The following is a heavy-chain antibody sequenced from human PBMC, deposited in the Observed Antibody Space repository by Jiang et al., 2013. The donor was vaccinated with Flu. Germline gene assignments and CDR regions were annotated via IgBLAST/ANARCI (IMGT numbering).Heavy chain of an antibody. V-gene: IGHV4-59*01. D-gene: IGHD6-13*01. J-gene: IGHJ6*02. Sequence: GPGLVKPSETLSLTCTVSGGSISSYYWSWIRQPPGKGLEWIGYIYYSGSTNYNPSLKSRVTISVDTSKNQFSLKLSSVTAADTAVYYCARDGPYSSSPPFYYYYGMDVWGQGTTVTVSS. CDR2: IYYSGST. CDR1: GGSISSYY. CDR3: ARDGPYSSSPPFYYYYGMDV.